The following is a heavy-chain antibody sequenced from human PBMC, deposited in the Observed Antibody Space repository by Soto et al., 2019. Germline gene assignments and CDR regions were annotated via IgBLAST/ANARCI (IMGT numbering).Heavy chain of an antibody. V-gene: IGHV1-18*01. Sequence: QAQLVQSGPEVKEPGASVKVSCKASGYTFSSRGIYWVRQAPGQGLEGMGWISPHNAKTHYAQSLQGRVTLTTDTATSTADMDLRSLRSDDTAVYYCVREAGDYDWYFDLWGRGTPVTVSS. CDR2: ISPHNAKT. D-gene: IGHD4-17*01. CDR3: VREAGDYDWYFDL. CDR1: GYTFSSRG. J-gene: IGHJ2*01.